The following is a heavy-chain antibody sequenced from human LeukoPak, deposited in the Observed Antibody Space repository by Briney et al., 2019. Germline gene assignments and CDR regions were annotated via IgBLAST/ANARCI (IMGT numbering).Heavy chain of an antibody. V-gene: IGHV4-39*01. J-gene: IGHJ4*02. CDR1: GGSIRISHYF. D-gene: IGHD4-17*01. CDR3: ARQGGDNGYYYFDF. Sequence: PSETLSLPCSVSGGSIRISHYFCGWIRQPPGRGLGWIASVYYSGSTYYTPSLRSRVTISIDTSKNQFSLKLTSVTAADTAVFYCARQGGDNGYYYFDFWGQGTLVTVSS. CDR2: VYYSGST.